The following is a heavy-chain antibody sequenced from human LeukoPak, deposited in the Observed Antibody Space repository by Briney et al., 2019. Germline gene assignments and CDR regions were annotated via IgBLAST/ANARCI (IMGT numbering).Heavy chain of an antibody. Sequence: GGSLRLSCAASGFTFSSYWMHWVRQAPGKGLVWVSRINTDGSSTSYADSVKGRFTISRDNAKNTLYLQMNSLRAEDTAVYYCAKDRAYGYESFDIWGQGTMVTVSS. CDR3: AKDRAYGYESFDI. V-gene: IGHV3-74*01. CDR1: GFTFSSYW. J-gene: IGHJ3*02. D-gene: IGHD4-17*01. CDR2: INTDGSST.